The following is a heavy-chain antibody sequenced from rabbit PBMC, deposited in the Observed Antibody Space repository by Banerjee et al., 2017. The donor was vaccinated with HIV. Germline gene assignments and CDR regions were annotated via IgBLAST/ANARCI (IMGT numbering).Heavy chain of an antibody. D-gene: IGHD6-1*01. J-gene: IGHJ4*01. V-gene: IGHV1S7*01. CDR1: RFDFSTYS. Sequence: QELVESGGGLVQPGGSLKLSCKASRFDFSTYSMSWVRQAPGKGLEWIGYMVPIFGAPYDVSWGNGRFTISSHNAQNTLYLQLNSLTAADTATYFCVREAGYGGYGDGNLWGPGTRVTVS. CDR2: MVPIFGAP. CDR3: VREAGYGGYGDGNL.